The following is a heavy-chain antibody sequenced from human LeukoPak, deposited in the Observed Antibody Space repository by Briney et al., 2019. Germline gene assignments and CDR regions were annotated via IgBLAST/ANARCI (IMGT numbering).Heavy chain of an antibody. V-gene: IGHV1-18*01. J-gene: IGHJ6*03. CDR3: ARNRRWFGELEYYYYYMDV. CDR1: GYTFTSYG. Sequence: ASVKVSCKASGYTFTSYGISWVRQATGQGLEWMGWISAYNGNTNYAQKLQGRVTMTTDTSTSTAYMELRSLRSDDTAVYYCARNRRWFGELEYYYYYMDVWGKGTTVTVSS. D-gene: IGHD3-10*01. CDR2: ISAYNGNT.